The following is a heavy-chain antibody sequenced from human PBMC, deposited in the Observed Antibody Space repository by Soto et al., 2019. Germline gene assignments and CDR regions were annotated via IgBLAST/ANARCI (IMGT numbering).Heavy chain of an antibody. CDR3: ARVNGNIVVIEYGGGMDV. CDR2: IYYSGRT. CDR1: GWSFPRGVYY. D-gene: IGHD2-2*01. Sequence: QVHLQEPGPGLGNPSKSLSLPCTVSGWSFPRGVYYWIWIRQPQGQGLGGIGYIYYSGRTYYNASLMSLATITVEASKNQCSLELSSVTAAKTAVYYCARVNGNIVVIEYGGGMDVWGQGTTVTVSS. V-gene: IGHV4-30-4*01. J-gene: IGHJ6*02.